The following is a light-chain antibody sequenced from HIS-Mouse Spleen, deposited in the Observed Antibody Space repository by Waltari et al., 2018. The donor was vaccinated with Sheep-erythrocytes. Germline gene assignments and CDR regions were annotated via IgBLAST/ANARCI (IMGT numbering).Light chain of an antibody. J-gene: IGLJ1*01. CDR3: CSYAGSYNHV. CDR1: SRDVCGYNY. Sequence: QSALTQPRSVSGSPGQSVTIPCTGTSRDVCGYNYAPWYQQHPGKAPKLMIYDVSKRPSGVPDRFSGSKSGNTASLTISGLQAEDEADYYCCSYAGSYNHVFATGTKVTVL. V-gene: IGLV2-11*01. CDR2: DVS.